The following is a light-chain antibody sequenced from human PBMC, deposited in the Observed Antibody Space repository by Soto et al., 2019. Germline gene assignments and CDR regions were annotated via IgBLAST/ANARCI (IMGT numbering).Light chain of an antibody. CDR3: QQRSNWHIT. J-gene: IGKJ5*01. CDR2: DAS. Sequence: EIVLTQSPATLSLSPGEGATLSCRASQSVGSLLAWYQQKPGQAPMLVIYDASNRATGIPARFSGSGSGTDFTLAISSLEPEDFAVYYCQQRSNWHITFGQGTRLEIK. V-gene: IGKV3-11*01. CDR1: QSVGSL.